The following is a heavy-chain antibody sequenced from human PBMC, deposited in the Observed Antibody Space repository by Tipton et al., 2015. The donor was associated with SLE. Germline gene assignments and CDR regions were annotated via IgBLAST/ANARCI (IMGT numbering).Heavy chain of an antibody. Sequence: TLSLTCTVSGGSISSYYWSWIRQPPGKGLEWIGYIYYSGSTNYNPSLKSRVTISVDTSKNQFSLKLSSVTAADTAVYYCARDGAGDAFDIWGQGPMVTVSS. CDR3: ARDGAGDAFDI. J-gene: IGHJ3*02. D-gene: IGHD6-19*01. CDR2: IYYSGST. V-gene: IGHV4-59*01. CDR1: GGSISSYY.